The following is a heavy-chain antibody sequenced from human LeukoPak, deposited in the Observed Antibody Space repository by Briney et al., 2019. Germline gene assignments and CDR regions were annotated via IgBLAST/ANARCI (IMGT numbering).Heavy chain of an antibody. J-gene: IGHJ6*02. CDR3: AKGATMIVRGGMDV. CDR2: INSDGSSI. D-gene: IGHD3-22*01. CDR1: GFTFSSHW. Sequence: GGSLRLSCAASGFTFSSHWMHWVRQAPGKGLVWVSRINSDGSSISYADSVKGRFTISRDNAKNTLYLQMNSLRAEDTAVYYCAKGATMIVRGGMDVWGQGTTVTVSS. V-gene: IGHV3-74*01.